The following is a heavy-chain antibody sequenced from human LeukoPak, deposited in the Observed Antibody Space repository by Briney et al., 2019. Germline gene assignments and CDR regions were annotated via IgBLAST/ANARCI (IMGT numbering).Heavy chain of an antibody. CDR2: IYYSGST. CDR3: ARDLGFLESQNWFDP. V-gene: IGHV4-39*07. Sequence: SETLSLTCTVSGGSISSSSYYWGWIRQPPGKGLEWIGSIYYSGSTYYNPSLKSRVTISVDTSKNQFSLKLSSVTAADTAVYYCARDLGFLESQNWFDPWGQGTLVTVSS. D-gene: IGHD3-3*01. CDR1: GGSISSSSYY. J-gene: IGHJ5*02.